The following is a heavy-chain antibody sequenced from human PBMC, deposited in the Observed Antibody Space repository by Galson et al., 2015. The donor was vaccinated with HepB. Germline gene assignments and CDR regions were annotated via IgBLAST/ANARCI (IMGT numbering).Heavy chain of an antibody. CDR2: ISSSSSYT. D-gene: IGHD5-18*01. V-gene: IGHV3-11*06. Sequence: SLRLSCAASGFTFSDYYMSWIRQAPGKGLEWVSYISSSSSYTNYADSVKGRFTISRDNAKNSLYLQMNSLRAEDTAVYYCARVWRLGDTAMPNDYWGQGTLVTVSS. CDR3: ARVWRLGDTAMPNDY. CDR1: GFTFSDYY. J-gene: IGHJ4*02.